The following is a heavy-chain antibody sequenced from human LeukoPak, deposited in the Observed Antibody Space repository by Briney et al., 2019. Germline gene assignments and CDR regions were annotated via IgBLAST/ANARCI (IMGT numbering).Heavy chain of an antibody. CDR1: GFTFNSYA. V-gene: IGHV3-30-3*01. CDR3: ARDRGYCSGGSCCFDYFFDY. Sequence: GRSLRLSCAASGFTFNSYAVHWVRQAPGKGLEWVAVISYDGSINFYAASVKGRFTISRDNSKNTLYLQMNSLRAEDTALYFCARDRGYCSGGSCCFDYFFDYWGQGTLVTVSS. J-gene: IGHJ4*02. CDR2: ISYDGSIN. D-gene: IGHD2-15*01.